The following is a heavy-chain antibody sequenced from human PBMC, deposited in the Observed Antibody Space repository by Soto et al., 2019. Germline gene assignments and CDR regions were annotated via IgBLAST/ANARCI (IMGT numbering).Heavy chain of an antibody. CDR3: AKTPEMATMYYFDY. Sequence: SLRLSCAASGFTFCDYAMRLFRQSPWKGLEWVSGISWNSGSIGYADSVKGRFTISRDNAKNSLYLQMNSLRAEDTALYYCAKTPEMATMYYFDYWGQGTLVTVSS. V-gene: IGHV3-9*01. CDR1: GFTFCDYA. J-gene: IGHJ4*02. D-gene: IGHD5-12*01. CDR2: ISWNSGSI.